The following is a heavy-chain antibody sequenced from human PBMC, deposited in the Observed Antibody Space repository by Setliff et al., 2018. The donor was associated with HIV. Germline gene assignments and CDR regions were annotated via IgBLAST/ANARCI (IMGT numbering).Heavy chain of an antibody. J-gene: IGHJ1*01. CDR2: ISVYTGNT. D-gene: IGHD3-22*01. V-gene: IGHV1-18*01. CDR3: ATIREYYYDSSGQEYFQH. Sequence: GASVKVSCKTSGYNFDNSGIGWVRQAPGQGLEWMAWISVYTGNTKSAQSFQDRVTMTTDTSTNTAYMELRGLRSDDTAIYYCATIREYYYDSSGQEYFQHWGHGTLVTVSS. CDR1: GYNFDNSG.